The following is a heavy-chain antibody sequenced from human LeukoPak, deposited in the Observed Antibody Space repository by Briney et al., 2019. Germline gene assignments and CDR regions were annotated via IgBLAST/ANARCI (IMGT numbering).Heavy chain of an antibody. CDR3: AKDDRITMIRGVDSPYFDY. J-gene: IGHJ4*02. CDR2: ISGSGGST. D-gene: IGHD3-10*01. Sequence: GGSLRLSCAASGFTFSSYAMSWVRQAPGKGLELVSAISGSGGSTYYADSVKGRFTISRDNSKNTLYLQMNSLRADDTAVYYCAKDDRITMIRGVDSPYFDYWGQGTLVTVSS. CDR1: GFTFSSYA. V-gene: IGHV3-23*01.